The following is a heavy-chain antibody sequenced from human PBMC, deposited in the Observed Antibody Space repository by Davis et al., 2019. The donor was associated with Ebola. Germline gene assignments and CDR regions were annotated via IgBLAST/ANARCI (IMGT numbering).Heavy chain of an antibody. J-gene: IGHJ6*04. D-gene: IGHD5-18*01. V-gene: IGHV3-74*01. CDR2: INSDGRTT. CDR3: ARAPSHTAMAAYYYYGMDV. CDR1: EFTFSSYW. Sequence: HTGGSLRLSCAASEFTFSSYWMHWVRQAPGKGLVWVSRINSDGRTTAYADSVKGRFTISRDNAKNTLYLQMNTLRAEDTAVYYCARAPSHTAMAAYYYYGMDVWGKGTTVTVSS.